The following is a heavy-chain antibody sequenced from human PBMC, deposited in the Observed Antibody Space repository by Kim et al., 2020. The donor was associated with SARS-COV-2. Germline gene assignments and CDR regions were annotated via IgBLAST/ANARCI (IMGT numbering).Heavy chain of an antibody. CDR2: IYYSGST. Sequence: SETLSLTCTVSGGSISSYYWSWIRQPPGKGLEWIGDIYYSGSTNYNPSLKSRVTISVDTSKNQFSLKLSSVTAADTAVYYCARLLPQWAFDIWGQGTMVTVSS. D-gene: IGHD2-15*01. CDR3: ARLLPQWAFDI. CDR1: GGSISSYY. V-gene: IGHV4-59*01. J-gene: IGHJ3*02.